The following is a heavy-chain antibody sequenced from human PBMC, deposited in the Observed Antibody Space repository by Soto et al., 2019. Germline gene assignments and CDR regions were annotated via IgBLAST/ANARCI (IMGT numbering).Heavy chain of an antibody. V-gene: IGHV4-39*01. CDR2: IYYSGST. D-gene: IGHD5-18*01. J-gene: IGHJ6*02. Sequence: SETLSLTSTCCGCSIRTSSYYWCWSRQPPGKGLEWIGSIYYSGSTYYNPSLKSRVTISVDTSKNQFSLKLSSVTAADTAVYYCACIFSGGYGYGFYYYGMDVWGQGTTVS. CDR3: ACIFSGGYGYGFYYYGMDV. CDR1: GCSIRTSSYY.